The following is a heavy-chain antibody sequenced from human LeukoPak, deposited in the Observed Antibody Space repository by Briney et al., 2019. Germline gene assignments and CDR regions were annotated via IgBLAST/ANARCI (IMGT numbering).Heavy chain of an antibody. J-gene: IGHJ4*02. CDR3: ARDPMRFWNDGVFDY. Sequence: GASVKVSCKASGYTFTSYGISWVRQAPGQGLEWMGWINPNSGGTNYAQKFQGWVTMTRDTSISTAYMELSRLRSDDTAVYYCARDPMRFWNDGVFDYWGQGTLVTVSS. CDR2: INPNSGGT. V-gene: IGHV1-2*04. D-gene: IGHD1-1*01. CDR1: GYTFTSYG.